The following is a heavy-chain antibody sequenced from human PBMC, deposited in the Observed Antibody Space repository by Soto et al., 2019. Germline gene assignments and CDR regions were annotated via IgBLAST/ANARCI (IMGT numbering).Heavy chain of an antibody. Sequence: KPSETLSLTCTVSGGSISSYYWSWIRQPPGKGLEWIGYIYYSGSTNYNPSLKSRVTISVDTSKNQFSLKLSSVTAADTAVYYCARDNGEQLVGEYCSGGSCHPYWFDPWGQGTLVTVSS. D-gene: IGHD2-15*01. CDR3: ARDNGEQLVGEYCSGGSCHPYWFDP. CDR2: IYYSGST. CDR1: GGSISSYY. J-gene: IGHJ5*02. V-gene: IGHV4-59*01.